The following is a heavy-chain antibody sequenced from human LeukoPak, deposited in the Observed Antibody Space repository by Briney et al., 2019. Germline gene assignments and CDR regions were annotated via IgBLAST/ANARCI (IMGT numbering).Heavy chain of an antibody. V-gene: IGHV1-46*01. CDR1: GYTFTSYY. CDR3: ARDRLEGAFDI. J-gene: IGHJ3*02. D-gene: IGHD4-11*01. Sequence: ASVKVSFKAPGYTFTSYYMHWVRQAPGQGLEWMGIINPSGGSTSYAQKFQGRVTMTRDMSTSTVYMELSSLRSEDTAVYHCARDRLEGAFDIWGQGTMVTVSS. CDR2: INPSGGST.